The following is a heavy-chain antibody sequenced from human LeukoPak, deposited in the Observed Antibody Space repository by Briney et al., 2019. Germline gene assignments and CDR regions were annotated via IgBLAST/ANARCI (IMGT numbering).Heavy chain of an antibody. CDR3: ARDSYYYDSRGDY. Sequence: ASVKVSCKASGYTFTSYAMNWVRQAPGQGLEWMGWISAYNGNTNYAQKLQGRVTMTTDTSTSTAYMELRSLRSDDTAVYYCARDSYYYDSRGDYWGQGTLVTVSS. V-gene: IGHV1-18*01. D-gene: IGHD3-22*01. J-gene: IGHJ4*02. CDR1: GYTFTSYA. CDR2: ISAYNGNT.